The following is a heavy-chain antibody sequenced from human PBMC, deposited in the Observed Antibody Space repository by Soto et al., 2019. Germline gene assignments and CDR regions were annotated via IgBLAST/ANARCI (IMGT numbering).Heavy chain of an antibody. Sequence: SETLSLTCTVSGGSISDYYWSWIRQPAGNGLEWIGRIYTIGSTDYNPSLKSRVTISIDTSKNQFSLKMTSMTAADTAVYYCARERREKIHDGYDIDYWGQGTLVTVSS. CDR3: ARERREKIHDGYDIDY. V-gene: IGHV4-4*07. D-gene: IGHD5-12*01. CDR1: GGSISDYY. J-gene: IGHJ4*02. CDR2: IYTIGST.